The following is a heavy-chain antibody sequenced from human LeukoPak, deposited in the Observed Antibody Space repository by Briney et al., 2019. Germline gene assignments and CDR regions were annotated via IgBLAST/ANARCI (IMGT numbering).Heavy chain of an antibody. J-gene: IGHJ3*02. CDR3: ARHQESPFDI. Sequence: PSETLSLTCTVSGGSISNYYWSWIRQPPGKGLEWIGSIYYSGSTIYNPSLKSRVTIVVDTSKNQFSLKLSSVTAADTAVYYCARHQESPFDIWGQGTMVTVS. CDR1: GGSISNYY. CDR2: IYYSGST. V-gene: IGHV4-59*08.